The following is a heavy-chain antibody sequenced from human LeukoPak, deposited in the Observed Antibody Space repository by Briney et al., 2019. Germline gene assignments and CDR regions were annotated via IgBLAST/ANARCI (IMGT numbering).Heavy chain of an antibody. Sequence: GGSLRLSCAASGFIVSSNYMSWVRQAPGKGLEWVSLIYSGGSTYYAGSVKGRFTISRHNSKNTLYLQMNSLRAEDTAVYYCARDAEGEYYFDFWGQGTLVTVSS. CDR1: GFIVSSNY. CDR3: ARDAEGEYYFDF. CDR2: IYSGGST. J-gene: IGHJ4*02. D-gene: IGHD1-14*01. V-gene: IGHV3-53*04.